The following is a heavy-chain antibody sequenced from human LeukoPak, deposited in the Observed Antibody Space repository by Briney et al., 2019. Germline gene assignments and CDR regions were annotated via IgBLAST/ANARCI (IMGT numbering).Heavy chain of an antibody. CDR1: GFTFDDYG. D-gene: IGHD3-22*01. Sequence: GGSLRLSCAASGFTFDDYGMSWVRQVPGKGLEWVSGINGDGSSTGYADSVKGRFTISRDNAKNSLYLQMNSLRAEDTAFYYCASDSRSDSSGYALNIWGQGTMVTVSS. J-gene: IGHJ3*02. CDR3: ASDSRSDSSGYALNI. V-gene: IGHV3-20*04. CDR2: INGDGSST.